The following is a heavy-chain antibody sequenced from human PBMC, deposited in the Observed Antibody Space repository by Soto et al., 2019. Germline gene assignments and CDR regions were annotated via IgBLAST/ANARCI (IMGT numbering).Heavy chain of an antibody. CDR3: ARDLSHQQDNTYDDYGMDV. D-gene: IGHD1-20*01. V-gene: IGHV3-53*01. J-gene: IGHJ6*04. CDR1: GFTVSSNY. CDR2: IYSGGST. Sequence: GVSLRLSWAASGFTVSSNYMSWVRQAPGKGLEWVSVIYSGGSTYYADSVKGRFTISRDNSKNTLYLQMNSLRAEDTAVYYCARDLSHQQDNTYDDYGMDVWGKGPTVTVSS.